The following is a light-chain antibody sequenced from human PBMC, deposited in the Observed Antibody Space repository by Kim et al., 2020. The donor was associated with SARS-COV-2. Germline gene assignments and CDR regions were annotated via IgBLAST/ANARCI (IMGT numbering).Light chain of an antibody. CDR1: SSDVGSYNL. CDR2: DVT. J-gene: IGLJ3*02. V-gene: IGLV2-23*02. Sequence: QSALTQPASVSGSPGQSITISCTVTSSDVGSYNLVSWYQQHPGKAPKFMIYDVTKRPSGVSNRFSGSKSGNTASLTISGLQAEDEADYYCCSYAGTSTFGVFGGGTQLTVL. CDR3: CSYAGTSTFGV.